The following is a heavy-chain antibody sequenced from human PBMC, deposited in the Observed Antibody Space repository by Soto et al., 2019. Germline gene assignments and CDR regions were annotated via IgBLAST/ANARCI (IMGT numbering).Heavy chain of an antibody. CDR3: ARGVRGAYNYGYGDFAY. CDR2: VYPGDSDT. D-gene: IGHD5-18*01. CDR1: GYSFTSYW. V-gene: IGHV5-51*01. Sequence: PGESLKISCKGSGYSFTSYWIGWVRQMPGKGLEWMGIVYPGDSDTRYSPSFQGQVTISADKSISTAYLQWSSLKASDTAMYHCARGVRGAYNYGYGDFAYWGQGTLVTVSS. J-gene: IGHJ4*02.